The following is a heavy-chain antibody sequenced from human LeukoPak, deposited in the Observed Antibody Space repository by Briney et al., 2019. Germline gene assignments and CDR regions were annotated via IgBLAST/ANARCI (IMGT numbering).Heavy chain of an antibody. V-gene: IGHV3-30-3*01. CDR3: ARVSVVVAATSVDY. Sequence: RSLRLSCAASGFTFSSYAMHWVRQAPGKGLEWVAVISYDGSNKYYADSVKGRFTISRDNSKNTLYLQMNSLRAEDTAVYYCARVSVVVAATSVDYWGQGTLVTVSS. D-gene: IGHD2-15*01. CDR2: ISYDGSNK. CDR1: GFTFSSYA. J-gene: IGHJ4*02.